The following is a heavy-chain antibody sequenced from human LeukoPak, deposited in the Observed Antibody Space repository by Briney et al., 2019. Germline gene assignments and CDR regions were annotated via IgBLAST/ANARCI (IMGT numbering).Heavy chain of an antibody. V-gene: IGHV4-59*08. J-gene: IGHJ4*02. D-gene: IGHD6-13*01. CDR3: ASLGRQQLVHGPLDY. Sequence: SETLSLTCSVSGASITNNNWNWIRQAPGGGLEWIGYFLDGGTANSNPSLKSRVTMSVDTSKNQFSLKLNSVTASDTAVYYCASLGRQQLVHGPLDYWGQGTLVTVSS. CDR2: FLDGGTA. CDR1: GASITNNN.